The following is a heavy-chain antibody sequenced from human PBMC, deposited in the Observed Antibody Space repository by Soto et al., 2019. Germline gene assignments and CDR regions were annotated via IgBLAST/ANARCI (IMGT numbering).Heavy chain of an antibody. CDR3: AKDLGLYDSSGYYPRYYYYGMDV. CDR2: ISYDGSNK. CDR1: GFTFSSYG. D-gene: IGHD3-22*01. J-gene: IGHJ6*02. V-gene: IGHV3-30*18. Sequence: QVQLVESGGGVVQPGRSLRLSCAASGFTFSSYGMHWVRQAPGKGLEWVAVISYDGSNKYYADSVKGRFTISRDNSKNTLYLLMNSLRAEDTAVYYCAKDLGLYDSSGYYPRYYYYGMDVWGQGTTVTVSS.